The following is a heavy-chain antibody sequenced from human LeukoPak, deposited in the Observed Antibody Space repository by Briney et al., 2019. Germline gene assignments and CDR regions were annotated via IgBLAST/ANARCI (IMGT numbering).Heavy chain of an antibody. D-gene: IGHD3-22*01. CDR2: ISPDGSST. Sequence: GGSLRLSCAASGFTFSSYWMHWVRQAPGKGLVWVSRISPDGSSTTYADSAKGRFTISRDNAKNSLYLQMNSLRAEDTAVYYCARAPAHYYDSSDHYYVGESYFDYWGQGTLVTVSS. CDR3: ARAPAHYYDSSDHYYVGESYFDY. CDR1: GFTFSSYW. J-gene: IGHJ4*02. V-gene: IGHV3-74*01.